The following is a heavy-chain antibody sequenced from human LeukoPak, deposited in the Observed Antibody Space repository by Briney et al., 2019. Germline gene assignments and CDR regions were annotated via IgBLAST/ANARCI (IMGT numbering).Heavy chain of an antibody. Sequence: GGSLRLSCAASGFTFSSYAMSWVRQAPGKGLEWVSAISGSGGSTYYADSVKGRFTTSRDNSKNTLYLQMNSLRAEDTAVYYCAKWHDILTGYYFDYWGQGTLVTVSS. V-gene: IGHV3-23*01. D-gene: IGHD3-9*01. CDR2: ISGSGGST. CDR1: GFTFSSYA. J-gene: IGHJ4*02. CDR3: AKWHDILTGYYFDY.